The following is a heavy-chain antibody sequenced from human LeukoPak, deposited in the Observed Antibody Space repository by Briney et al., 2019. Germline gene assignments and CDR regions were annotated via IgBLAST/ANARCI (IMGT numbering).Heavy chain of an antibody. Sequence: PSETLSLTCTVSGGSISSSSYYWGWIRQPPGKGLEWIGSIYYSGSTYYNPSLKSRVTISVDTSKNQFSLKLSSVTAADTAVYYCARRPYSSSWSRSPYNWFDPWGQGTLVTVSS. CDR2: IYYSGST. CDR1: GGSISSSSYY. V-gene: IGHV4-39*07. J-gene: IGHJ5*02. D-gene: IGHD6-13*01. CDR3: ARRPYSSSWSRSPYNWFDP.